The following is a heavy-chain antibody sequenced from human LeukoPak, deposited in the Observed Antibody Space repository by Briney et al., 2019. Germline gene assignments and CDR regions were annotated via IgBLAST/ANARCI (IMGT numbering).Heavy chain of an antibody. V-gene: IGHV4-30-4*01. D-gene: IGHD3-22*01. CDR2: IYYSGST. CDR3: ARYDSSGYSFDY. J-gene: IGHJ4*02. Sequence: SQTLSLTCTVSRGSISSGDYYWSWIRQPPGKGLEWIGYIYYSGSTYYNPSLKSRVTISVDTSKNQFSLKLSSVTAADTAVYYCARYDSSGYSFDYWGQGTLVTVSS. CDR1: RGSISSGDYY.